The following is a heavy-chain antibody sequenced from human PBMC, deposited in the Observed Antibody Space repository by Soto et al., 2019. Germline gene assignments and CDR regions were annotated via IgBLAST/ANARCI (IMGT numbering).Heavy chain of an antibody. D-gene: IGHD3-3*01. CDR2: INAGNGNT. V-gene: IGHV1-3*01. CDR3: ARELMSHDYDFWSGYLNWFDP. CDR1: GYTFTSYA. J-gene: IGHJ5*02. Sequence: GASVKVSCKASGYTFTSYAMHWVRQAPGQRLEWMGWINAGNGNTKYSQKFQGRVTITRDTSASTAYMELSSLRSEDTAVYYCARELMSHDYDFWSGYLNWFDPWGQGTLVNVSS.